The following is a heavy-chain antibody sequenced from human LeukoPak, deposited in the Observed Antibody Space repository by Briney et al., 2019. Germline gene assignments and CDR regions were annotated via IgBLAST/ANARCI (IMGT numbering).Heavy chain of an antibody. J-gene: IGHJ3*02. CDR3: ARELATATYSGYDGAFDI. V-gene: IGHV4-38-2*02. CDR2: IYHSGST. CDR1: GYSISSGYY. Sequence: SETLSLTCTVSGYSISSGYYWGWIRQPPGKGLEWIGSIYHSGSTYYNPSLKSRVTISVDTSKNQFSLKLSSVTAADTAVYYCARELATATYSGYDGAFDIWGQGTMVTVSS. D-gene: IGHD5-12*01.